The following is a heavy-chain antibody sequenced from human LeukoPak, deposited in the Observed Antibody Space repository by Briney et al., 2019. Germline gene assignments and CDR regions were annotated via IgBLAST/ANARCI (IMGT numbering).Heavy chain of an antibody. CDR1: GFTFSSYE. Sequence: GGSLRLSCAASGFTFSSYEMNWVRQAPGKGLEWVSYISSSGSTIYYADSVNGRFTISRDNAKNSLYLQMNSLRAEDTAVYYCAKIGFPTTVLTPGTVWWGQGTLVTVSS. J-gene: IGHJ4*02. D-gene: IGHD4-23*01. CDR3: AKIGFPTTVLTPGTVW. CDR2: ISSSGSTI. V-gene: IGHV3-48*03.